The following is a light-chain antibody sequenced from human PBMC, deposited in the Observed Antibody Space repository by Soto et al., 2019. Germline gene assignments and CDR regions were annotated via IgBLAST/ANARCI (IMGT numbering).Light chain of an antibody. CDR1: SSNIGSNT. Sequence: QSVLTQPPSASGTPGQTVTISCSGSSSNIGSNTVDWYQQLPGTAPKLLIYSNNQRPSGVPDRFSGSKSGTSASLAISGLQYDDEADYYCAAWDDSLNGPVFGGGTKLTVL. CDR3: AAWDDSLNGPV. V-gene: IGLV1-44*01. J-gene: IGLJ3*02. CDR2: SNN.